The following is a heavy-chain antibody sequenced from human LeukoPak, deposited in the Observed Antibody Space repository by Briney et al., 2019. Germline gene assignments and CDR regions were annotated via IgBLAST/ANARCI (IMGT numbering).Heavy chain of an antibody. CDR3: ARDRRNYYDSSGYSFVPDALDV. CDR1: VYTFTRYY. D-gene: IGHD3-22*01. Sequence: ASVKVCCKAAVYTFTRYYMDWVREAPAQGLEWVGWINPNSGGTNYPQKFHGRVTMTRDTSISTAYMALSRLRSDDTAVYSCARDRRNYYDSSGYSFVPDALDVWGQRTMVTVSS. V-gene: IGHV1-2*02. J-gene: IGHJ3*01. CDR2: INPNSGGT.